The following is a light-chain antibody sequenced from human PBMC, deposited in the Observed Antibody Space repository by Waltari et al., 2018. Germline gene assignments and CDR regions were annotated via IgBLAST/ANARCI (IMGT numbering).Light chain of an antibody. CDR2: EDK. Sequence: NFMLTQPHSVSESPGKTVTISCTRSSASIATNYVQWYQQRPGSAPTTIIYEDKQRPSGVPDRFSGSIDSSSNSASLTISGLKTEDEADYYCQSYDNSLTVFGGGTRLTVL. J-gene: IGLJ3*02. V-gene: IGLV6-57*04. CDR1: SASIATNY. CDR3: QSYDNSLTV.